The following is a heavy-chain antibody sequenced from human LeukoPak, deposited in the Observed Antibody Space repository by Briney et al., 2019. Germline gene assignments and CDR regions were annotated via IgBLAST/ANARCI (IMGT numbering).Heavy chain of an antibody. D-gene: IGHD2-2*01. CDR2: IYYSGST. Sequence: SETLSLTCTVSGGFISSYYWSWIRQPPGKGREWIGYIYYSGSTNYNPSFKSRVTISVATSKTRFSLKLRSVTAADTAVYYCASQLDCSSTSSYDYYYYYMDVWGKGTTVTVSS. J-gene: IGHJ6*03. CDR3: ASQLDCSSTSSYDYYYYYMDV. CDR1: GGFISSYY. V-gene: IGHV4-59*01.